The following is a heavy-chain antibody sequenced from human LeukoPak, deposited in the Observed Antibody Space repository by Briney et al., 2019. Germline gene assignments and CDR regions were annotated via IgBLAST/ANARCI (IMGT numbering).Heavy chain of an antibody. V-gene: IGHV3-23*01. CDR2: ISGSGGST. J-gene: IGHJ4*02. D-gene: IGHD3-16*01. CDR1: GFTFSSYA. Sequence: GGSLRLSCAASGFTFSSYAMSWVRQAPGKGLEWVSAISGSGGSTYYADSVKGRFTNSRDNSKNTLYLQMNSLRAEDTAVYYCAKGQRMITFGGVILDYWGQGTLVTVSS. CDR3: AKGQRMITFGGVILDY.